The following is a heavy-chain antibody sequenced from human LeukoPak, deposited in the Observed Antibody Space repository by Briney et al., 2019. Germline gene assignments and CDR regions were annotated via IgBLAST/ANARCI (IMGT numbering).Heavy chain of an antibody. CDR3: AKGRYSSSWYAYFDY. V-gene: IGHV3-23*01. Sequence: GGSLRLSCAASGFTFSSYAMSWVRQAPGKGLEWVSAISGSGGSTYYADSVKGRFTISRDNSKNTLYLQMNSLRAEDTAVYYCAKGRYSSSWYAYFDYWGQGTLVTVSS. J-gene: IGHJ4*02. D-gene: IGHD6-13*01. CDR2: ISGSGGST. CDR1: GFTFSSYA.